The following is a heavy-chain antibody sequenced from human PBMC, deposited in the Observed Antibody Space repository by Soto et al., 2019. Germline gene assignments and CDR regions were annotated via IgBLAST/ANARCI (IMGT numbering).Heavy chain of an antibody. CDR3: GRDQSFERSYYYGIDV. CDR1: GYPFTHYG. Sequence: EASVKVSCKSSGYPFTHYGITWVRQAPGQGLEWMGWISPYNGNTNYGQTLQGRVTLTTDTSTSTVYMELRSLRSDDTAVYYCGRDQSFERSYYYGIDVWGPGTTVTVAS. J-gene: IGHJ6*02. V-gene: IGHV1-18*01. CDR2: ISPYNGNT. D-gene: IGHD3-10*01.